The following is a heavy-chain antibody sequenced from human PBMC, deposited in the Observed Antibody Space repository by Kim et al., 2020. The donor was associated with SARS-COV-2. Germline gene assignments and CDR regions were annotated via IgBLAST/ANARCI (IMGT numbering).Heavy chain of an antibody. V-gene: IGHV3-9*01. Sequence: YANSVKGRFTISRDNAKNSLYLQMNRLRAEDTALDYCAKDWAWFGEFSLAWGQGTMVTVSS. J-gene: IGHJ3*01. D-gene: IGHD3-10*01. CDR3: AKDWAWFGEFSLA.